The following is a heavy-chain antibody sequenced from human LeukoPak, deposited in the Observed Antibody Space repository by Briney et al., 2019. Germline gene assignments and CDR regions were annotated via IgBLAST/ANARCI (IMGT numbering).Heavy chain of an antibody. CDR2: IYNSGST. D-gene: IGHD2-15*01. V-gene: IGHV4-59*12. J-gene: IGHJ6*03. Sequence: SETLSLTCTVSGGSISSYYWSWIRQPPGKGLEWIGTIYNSGSTYYNPSLKSRVTISVDTSKNQFSLRLSSVTAADTAVYYCARVDCGGGNCDYYYHYYMDVWGKGTTVTVSS. CDR1: GGSISSYY. CDR3: ARVDCGGGNCDYYYHYYMDV.